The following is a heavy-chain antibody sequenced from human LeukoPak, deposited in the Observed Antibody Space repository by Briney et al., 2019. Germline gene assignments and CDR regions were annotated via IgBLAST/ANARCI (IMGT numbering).Heavy chain of an antibody. CDR2: IYHSGST. Sequence: SETLSLTCTVSGYSISSGYYWGWIRQPPGKGLEWIGSIYHSGSTYYNPSLKSRVTISVDTSKNQFSLKLSSVTAADTAVYYCAREGRYRYGYNEYHSYMDIWGKGTTVTVSS. CDR3: AREGRYRYGYNEYHSYMDI. CDR1: GYSISSGYY. D-gene: IGHD5-24*01. J-gene: IGHJ6*03. V-gene: IGHV4-38-2*02.